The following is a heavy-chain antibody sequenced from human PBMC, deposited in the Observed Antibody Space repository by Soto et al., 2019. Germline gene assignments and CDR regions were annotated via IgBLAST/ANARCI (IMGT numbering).Heavy chain of an antibody. J-gene: IGHJ5*02. CDR3: ARRSYGSGVDL. CDR1: GGSISSSGHY. CDR2: IFYSGGT. Sequence: QLQLQESGPGLVKPSEALSLTCTVSGGSISSSGHYWGWIRQTPGKGLEWIGNIFYSGGTHYNASFRSRVSISVDSSKNQLSLKGTSVTAADTAVYYCARRSYGSGVDLWGRGTLVTVSS. D-gene: IGHD3-10*01. V-gene: IGHV4-39*01.